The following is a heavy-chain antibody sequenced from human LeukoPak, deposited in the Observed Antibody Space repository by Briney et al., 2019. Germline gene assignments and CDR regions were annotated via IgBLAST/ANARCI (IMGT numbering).Heavy chain of an antibody. V-gene: IGHV4-30-4*01. Sequence: SETLSLTCTVSGGSVSILDYYWPWIRQSPAKGLEWVGLIYYSETTYYSPSLKSRIAMSVDTSKKQFSMRLISVTAADTAVYYCATIPEDRENYIDYWGQGTLVTVSS. D-gene: IGHD1-14*01. J-gene: IGHJ4*02. CDR2: IYYSETT. CDR1: GGSVSILDYY. CDR3: ATIPEDRENYIDY.